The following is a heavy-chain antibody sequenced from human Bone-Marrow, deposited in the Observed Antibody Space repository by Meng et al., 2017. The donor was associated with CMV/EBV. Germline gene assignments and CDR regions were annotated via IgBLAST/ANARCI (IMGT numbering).Heavy chain of an antibody. D-gene: IGHD6-6*01. Sequence: ASVKVSCKASGFTFTDYGISWVRQAPGQGLEWMGWINPNSGGTNYAQKFQGRVTMTRDTSISTAYMELSRLRSDDTAVYYCARDPYFPSIAARPTPNWFAPWGQGNLVHVAS. CDR1: GFTFTDYG. CDR2: INPNSGGT. V-gene: IGHV1-2*02. J-gene: IGHJ5*02. CDR3: ARDPYFPSIAARPTPNWFAP.